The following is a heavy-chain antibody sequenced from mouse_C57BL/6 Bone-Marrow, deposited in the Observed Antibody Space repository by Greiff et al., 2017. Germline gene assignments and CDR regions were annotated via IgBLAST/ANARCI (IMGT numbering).Heavy chain of an antibody. CDR1: GFTFSSYG. V-gene: IGHV5-6*01. D-gene: IGHD2-3*01. J-gene: IGHJ3*01. CDR3: ARLDSIFFAY. Sequence: EVQLVESGGDLVKPGGSLKLSCAASGFTFSSYGMSWVRQTPDKRLEWVATISSGGSYTYYPDSVKGRFTISRDNAKNTLYLQMSSLKSEDTAMYYCARLDSIFFAYWGQGTLVTVSA. CDR2: ISSGGSYT.